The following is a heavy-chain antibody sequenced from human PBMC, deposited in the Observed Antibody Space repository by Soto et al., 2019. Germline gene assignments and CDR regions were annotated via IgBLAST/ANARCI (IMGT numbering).Heavy chain of an antibody. CDR3: ARDRSVLVGATSGIYYYGMDV. D-gene: IGHD1-26*01. CDR1: GFTLSSYA. Sequence: SLRLSCAASGFTLSSYAMHWVRQAPGKGLEWVAVISYDGSNKYYADSVKGRFTISRDNSKNTLYLQMNSLRAEDTAVYYCARDRSVLVGATSGIYYYGMDVWGQGTTVTVSS. J-gene: IGHJ6*02. CDR2: ISYDGSNK. V-gene: IGHV3-30-3*01.